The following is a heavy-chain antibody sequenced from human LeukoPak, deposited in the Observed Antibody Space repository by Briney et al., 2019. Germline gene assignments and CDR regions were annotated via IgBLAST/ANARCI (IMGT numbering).Heavy chain of an antibody. Sequence: SETLSLTCTVSGGSISSYYWSWIRQPPGKGLEWIGYIYYSGSTNYNPSLKSRVTISVDTSKNQFSLKLSSVTAADTAVYYCARADILTGYYGGSWYYFDYWGQGTLVTVFS. CDR1: GGSISSYY. CDR3: ARADILTGYYGGSWYYFDY. CDR2: IYYSGST. D-gene: IGHD3-9*01. J-gene: IGHJ4*02. V-gene: IGHV4-59*01.